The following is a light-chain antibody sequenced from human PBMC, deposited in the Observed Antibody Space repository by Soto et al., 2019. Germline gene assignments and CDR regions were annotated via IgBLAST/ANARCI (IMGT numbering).Light chain of an antibody. CDR3: QQYNSDLST. Sequence: DIQMTQSPSTLSASVGDRVTITCRASQSISSWLAWYQQKPGKAPKLLIYDASSLESGVPSRFSGSGSGTEFTLTISSLQPDDFATYYCQQYNSDLSTFGQGTKLEIK. CDR2: DAS. V-gene: IGKV1-5*01. CDR1: QSISSW. J-gene: IGKJ2*01.